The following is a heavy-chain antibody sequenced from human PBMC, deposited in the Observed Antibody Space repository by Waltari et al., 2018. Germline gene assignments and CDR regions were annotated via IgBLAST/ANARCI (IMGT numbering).Heavy chain of an antibody. J-gene: IGHJ5*02. V-gene: IGHV4-39*01. D-gene: IGHD6-13*01. CDR1: GGSISSSSSY. CDR3: ARQSSSSWYGGFDP. Sequence: QLQLQESGPGLVKPSATLSLPCTVSGGSISSSSSYGGWVRQPPGKGLEWIGSIYYSGSTYYNPSLKSRVTISVDTSKNKFSLKLSSLTAADTAVYYCARQSSSSWYGGFDPWGQGTLVTVSS. CDR2: IYYSGST.